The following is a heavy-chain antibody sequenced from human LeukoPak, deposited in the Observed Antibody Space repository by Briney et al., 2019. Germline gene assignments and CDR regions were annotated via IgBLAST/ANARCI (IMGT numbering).Heavy chain of an antibody. CDR2: IKSKTDGGTT. Sequence: GGSLRLSCAASGFTFSNAWMSWVRQAPGKGLEWVGRIKSKTDGGTTDYAAPVKGRFTISRDDSKNTLYLQMNSLKTEDTAVYYCTTDPADYTTMTAYWGQGTLVTVSS. J-gene: IGHJ4*02. CDR1: GFTFSNAW. D-gene: IGHD3-22*01. CDR3: TTDPADYTTMTAY. V-gene: IGHV3-15*01.